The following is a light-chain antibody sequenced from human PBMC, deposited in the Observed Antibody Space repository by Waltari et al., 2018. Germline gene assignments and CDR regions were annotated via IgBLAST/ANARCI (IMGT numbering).Light chain of an antibody. CDR2: GAS. V-gene: IGKV3-20*01. CDR1: QSVSRAF. Sequence: EIVLTQSPGSLSSSPGERVTLSCRASQSVSRAFAWYQQKPGQAPRLLIFGASNRATGIPDRFSGSESETDFSLTISRLEPEDFAVYYCQHYVRLPATFGRGTKVEIK. CDR3: QHYVRLPAT. J-gene: IGKJ1*01.